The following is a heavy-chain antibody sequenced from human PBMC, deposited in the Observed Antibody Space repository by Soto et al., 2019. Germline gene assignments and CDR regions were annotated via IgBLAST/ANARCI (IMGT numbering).Heavy chain of an antibody. J-gene: IGHJ5*02. CDR1: GYTFTRYT. Sequence: ASVKVSCKASGYTFTRYTMNWVRQAPGQRLEWMGWINPDNGNTKSSQKFQDRVIITRDTSASTAYMDLSSLRSEDTAVYYCAKGIATGQLDPWGQGTLVTVSS. CDR3: AKGIATGQLDP. D-gene: IGHD2-15*01. CDR2: INPDNGNT. V-gene: IGHV1-3*01.